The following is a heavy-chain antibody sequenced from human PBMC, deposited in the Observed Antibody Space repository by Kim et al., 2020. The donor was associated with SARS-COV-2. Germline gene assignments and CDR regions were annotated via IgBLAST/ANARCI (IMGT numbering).Heavy chain of an antibody. J-gene: IGHJ6*02. V-gene: IGHV4-31*03. D-gene: IGHD4-17*01. CDR2: IYYSGST. CDR3: ARGSTTVITYYYYGMDV. Sequence: SETLSLTCTVSGGSISSGGYYWSWIRQHPGKGLEWIGYIYYSGSTYYNPSLKSRVTISVDTSKNQFSLKLSSVTAADTAVYYCARGSTTVITYYYYGMDVWGQGTTVTVSS. CDR1: GGSISSGGYY.